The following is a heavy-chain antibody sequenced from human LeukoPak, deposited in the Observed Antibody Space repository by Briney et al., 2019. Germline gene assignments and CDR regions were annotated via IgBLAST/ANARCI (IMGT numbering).Heavy chain of an antibody. CDR2: INPSGGTT. V-gene: IGHV1-8*01. Sequence: ASVKVSCKASGYTFTSYDINWVRQAPGQGLEWMGIINPSGGTTNYAQKFQGRVTMTRNTSISTAYMELSSLRSEDTAAYYCASMSGTYSNYYYYMDVWGKGTTVTISS. D-gene: IGHD1-26*01. J-gene: IGHJ6*03. CDR1: GYTFTSYD. CDR3: ASMSGTYSNYYYYMDV.